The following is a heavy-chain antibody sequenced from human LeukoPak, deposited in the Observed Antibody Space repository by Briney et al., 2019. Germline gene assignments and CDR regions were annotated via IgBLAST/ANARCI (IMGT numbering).Heavy chain of an antibody. Sequence: ASVTVSCKASGYTFTSYYMHWVRQAPGQGLEWMGIINPSGSSTTYAQKFQGRVTMTRDTSTSTVNMELSSLRSDDTAVYYCARGVGDGYNYAPDTFDFWGQGTMVTVSS. CDR2: INPSGSST. CDR1: GYTFTSYY. V-gene: IGHV1-46*01. J-gene: IGHJ3*01. D-gene: IGHD5-24*01. CDR3: ARGVGDGYNYAPDTFDF.